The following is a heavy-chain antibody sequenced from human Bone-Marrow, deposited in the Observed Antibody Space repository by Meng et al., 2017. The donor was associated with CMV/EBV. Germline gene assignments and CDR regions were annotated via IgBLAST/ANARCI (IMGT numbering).Heavy chain of an antibody. Sequence: GGSLRLSCTASGFTSGAYAIHWVRQAPGKGLEWIGVIRSKPFGETTEYAASLKGRFTISRDDPKNIAYLQMTSLKTEDTAVYYCSRDPLGMVSGNPSGVDFGLDVWGQGTTVTVSS. CDR1: GFTSGAYA. CDR3: SRDPLGMVSGNPSGVDFGLDV. CDR2: IRSKPFGETT. V-gene: IGHV3-49*04. J-gene: IGHJ6*02. D-gene: IGHD2-21*02.